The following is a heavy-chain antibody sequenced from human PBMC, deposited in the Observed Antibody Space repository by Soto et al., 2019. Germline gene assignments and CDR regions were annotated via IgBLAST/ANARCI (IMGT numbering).Heavy chain of an antibody. Sequence: QVQLQESGPGLVKPSETLSLTCTVSGGSISSYYWSWIRQPPGKGLEWIGYIYYSGSTNYNPSLNSLVTISVDPSKNQFSLKLSSVTAADTAVYYWARARDYSSRWYDGSWIDPWGQGTLVTVSS. CDR3: ARARDYSSRWYDGSWIDP. CDR1: GGSISSYY. CDR2: IYYSGST. J-gene: IGHJ5*02. D-gene: IGHD6-13*01. V-gene: IGHV4-59*01.